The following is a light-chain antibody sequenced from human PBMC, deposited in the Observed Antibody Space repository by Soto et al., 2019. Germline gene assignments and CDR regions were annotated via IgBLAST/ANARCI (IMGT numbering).Light chain of an antibody. CDR1: QSVSSSY. CDR2: GAS. CDR3: QQYGSSPWVT. V-gene: IGKV3-20*01. J-gene: IGKJ3*01. Sequence: EIVLTQSPGTLSLSPGERATLSCRASQSVSSSYLAWYQQKPGQAPRLLIYGASSRATGIPDRFSGSGSGTDFTLTISRLEPEDFAVYYCQQYGSSPWVTFGPGTKVDI.